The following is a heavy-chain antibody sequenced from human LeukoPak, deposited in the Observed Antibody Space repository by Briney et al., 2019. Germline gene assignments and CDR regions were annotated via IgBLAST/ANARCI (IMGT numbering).Heavy chain of an antibody. J-gene: IGHJ4*02. CDR1: GGTFSSYA. Sequence: ASVKVSCKASGGTFSSYAISWVRQAPGQGLEWIGRIIPILGIANYAQKFQGRVTITADKSTSTAYMELSSLRSEDTAVYYCARDSIAVAGDDFDYWGQGTLVTVSS. CDR2: IIPILGIA. D-gene: IGHD6-19*01. CDR3: ARDSIAVAGDDFDY. V-gene: IGHV1-69*04.